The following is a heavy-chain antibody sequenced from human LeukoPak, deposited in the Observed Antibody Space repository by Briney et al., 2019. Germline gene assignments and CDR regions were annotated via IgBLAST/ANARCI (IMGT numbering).Heavy chain of an antibody. D-gene: IGHD5-18*01. CDR2: IYPGDSDT. Sequence: GESLKISCKGSGYSFTSYWIGWVRQMPGKGLEWMGIIYPGDSDTRYSPSFQGQVTISADKSISTAYLQWSSLKASDTAMYYCARPIVATSYSYGWGAFDIWAKGQWSPSLQ. CDR1: GYSFTSYW. V-gene: IGHV5-51*01. CDR3: ARPIVATSYSYGWGAFDI. J-gene: IGHJ3*02.